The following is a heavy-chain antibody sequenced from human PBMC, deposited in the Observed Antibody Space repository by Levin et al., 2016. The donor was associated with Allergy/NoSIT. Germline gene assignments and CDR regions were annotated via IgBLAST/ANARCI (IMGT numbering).Heavy chain of an antibody. CDR1: GGTFSSYA. CDR2: IIPIFGTA. D-gene: IGHD5-18*01. J-gene: IGHJ6*02. CDR3: ASVDTAMVTTPYYYYGMDV. V-gene: IGHV1-69*13. Sequence: SVKVSCKASGGTFSSYAISWVRQAPGQGPEWMGGIIPIFGTANYAQKFQGRVTITADESTSTAYMELSSLRSEDTAVYYCASVDTAMVTTPYYYYGMDVWGQGTTVTVSS.